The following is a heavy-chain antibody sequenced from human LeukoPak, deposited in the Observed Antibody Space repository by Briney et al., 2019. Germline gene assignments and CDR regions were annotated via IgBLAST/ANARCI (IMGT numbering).Heavy chain of an antibody. CDR2: INHSGST. CDR1: GGSFSGYY. CDR3: AHSSGWLEGIDY. V-gene: IGHV4-34*01. D-gene: IGHD6-19*01. Sequence: SETLSHTCAVYGGSFSGYYWSWIRQPPGKGLEWIGEINHSGSTNYNPSLKSRVTISVDTSKNQFSLKLSSVTAADTAVYYCAHSSGWLEGIDYWGQGTLVTVSS. J-gene: IGHJ4*02.